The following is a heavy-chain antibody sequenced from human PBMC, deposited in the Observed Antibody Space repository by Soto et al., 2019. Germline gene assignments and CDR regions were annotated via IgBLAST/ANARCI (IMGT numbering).Heavy chain of an antibody. CDR1: GFTFSNYA. Sequence: GGSLRLSCAASGFTFSNYAMNWVRQAPGKGLEWVSAISGSGGSTYYADSVKGRFTISRDNSKNTLYVQMNSLRAEDTAVYYCTKNVFQGAVAGPNWFYPWGQGTLVPVSS. D-gene: IGHD6-19*01. CDR2: ISGSGGST. CDR3: TKNVFQGAVAGPNWFYP. V-gene: IGHV3-23*01. J-gene: IGHJ5*02.